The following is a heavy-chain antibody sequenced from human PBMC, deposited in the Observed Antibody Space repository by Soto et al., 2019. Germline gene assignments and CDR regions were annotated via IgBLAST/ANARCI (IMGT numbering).Heavy chain of an antibody. J-gene: IGHJ4*02. Sequence: QVQLVQSGAEVKKPGASVKVSCKASGYTFTSYDINWMRQATGQGLEWMGWMNPNSGNTGYAQKFQGRVTMTRSNSVSIGYMEVTGLRSEDMAVYYCARGHNYHDSSGYCGDWGQGTLVTVSS. CDR2: MNPNSGNT. CDR3: ARGHNYHDSSGYCGD. V-gene: IGHV1-8*01. CDR1: GYTFTSYD. D-gene: IGHD3-22*01.